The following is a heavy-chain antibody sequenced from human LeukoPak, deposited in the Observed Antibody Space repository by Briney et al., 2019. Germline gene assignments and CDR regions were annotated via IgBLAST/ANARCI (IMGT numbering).Heavy chain of an antibody. D-gene: IGHD6-6*01. Sequence: SETLSLTCAVYGGSFSGYYWSWIRQPPGKGLEWIGEINRSGSTNYNPSLKSRVTISVDTSKNQFSLKLSSVTAADTAVYYCARGALGAARGVPPYYYYGMDVWGQGTTVTVSS. V-gene: IGHV4-34*01. J-gene: IGHJ6*02. CDR1: GGSFSGYY. CDR2: INRSGST. CDR3: ARGALGAARGVPPYYYYGMDV.